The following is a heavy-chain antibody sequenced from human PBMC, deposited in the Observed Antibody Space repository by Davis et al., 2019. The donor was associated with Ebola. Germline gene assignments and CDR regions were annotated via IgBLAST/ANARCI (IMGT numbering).Heavy chain of an antibody. CDR1: GCTFSSYA. J-gene: IGHJ4*02. CDR2: IIPIFGTA. CDR3: ASSYYYDSSGYSFDY. V-gene: IGHV1-69*06. D-gene: IGHD3-22*01. Sequence: SVPVSCQASGCTFSSYAISWVRQAPGQGLEWMGGIIPIFGTANYAQKFQGRVTITADKSTSTAYMELSSLRSEDTAVYYCASSYYYDSSGYSFDYWGQGTLVTVSS.